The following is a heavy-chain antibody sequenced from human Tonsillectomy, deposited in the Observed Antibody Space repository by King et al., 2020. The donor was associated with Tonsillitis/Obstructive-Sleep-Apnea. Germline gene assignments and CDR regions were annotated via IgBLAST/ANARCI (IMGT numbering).Heavy chain of an antibody. D-gene: IGHD2-2*01. Sequence: QLVQSGAEVKEPGASVKVSCKTSGYNFNGYYMHWVRQAPGQGLEWMGWINPDSGGTNYAQKFQGRVTMTRDTSINTAYMELSRLRFDDTAVYYCVRDPPGNYIADVPTATPLSGVDVWGQGTTVTVSS. CDR2: INPDSGGT. CDR3: VRDPPGNYIADVPTATPLSGVDV. V-gene: IGHV1-2*02. J-gene: IGHJ6*02. CDR1: GYNFNGYY.